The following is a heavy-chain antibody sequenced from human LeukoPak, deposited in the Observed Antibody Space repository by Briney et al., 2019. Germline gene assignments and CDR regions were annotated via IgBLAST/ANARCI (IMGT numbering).Heavy chain of an antibody. Sequence: PGGSLRLSCTASGFTFSSYDMHWVRQAPGKGLEYVSGIRTNGGSTYYANVVKARFTISRGNSKNTLYLQMGSLRPEDMAVYYCAKVDFGDSIDYWGQGTLVTVSS. CDR1: GFTFSSYD. CDR3: AKVDFGDSIDY. CDR2: IRTNGGST. V-gene: IGHV3-64*01. D-gene: IGHD4-17*01. J-gene: IGHJ4*02.